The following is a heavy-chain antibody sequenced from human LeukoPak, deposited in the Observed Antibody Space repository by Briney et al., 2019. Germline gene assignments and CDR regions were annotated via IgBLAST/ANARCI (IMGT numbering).Heavy chain of an antibody. V-gene: IGHV3-9*01. CDR2: INWNSGSI. CDR3: AKAAGRNNWNDDSAFDI. CDR1: GFTFDDYA. D-gene: IGHD1-1*01. J-gene: IGHJ3*02. Sequence: GRSLRLSCAASGFTFDDYAMHWVRQAPGKGLEWVSGINWNSGSIGYADSVKGRFTISRDNAKNSLYLQMNSPRAEDTALYYCAKAAGRNNWNDDSAFDIWGQGTMVTVSS.